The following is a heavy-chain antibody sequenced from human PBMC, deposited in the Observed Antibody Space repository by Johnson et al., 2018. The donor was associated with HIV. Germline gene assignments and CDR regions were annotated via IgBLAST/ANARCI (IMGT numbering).Heavy chain of an antibody. CDR2: INRDGSSS. J-gene: IGHJ3*02. V-gene: IGHV3-74*02. CDR3: ARDRPYYYGSGDAFDI. CDR1: GFTFSSHW. Sequence: EVQLVESGGGLVQPGGSLRLSCASSGFTFSSHWMHWVRQPPGKGLVWVSRINRDGSSSSYADSVRGRFTISRDNSNNTLYLQMNSLRAEDTAVYYCARDRPYYYGSGDAFDIWGQGTMVTVSS. D-gene: IGHD3-10*01.